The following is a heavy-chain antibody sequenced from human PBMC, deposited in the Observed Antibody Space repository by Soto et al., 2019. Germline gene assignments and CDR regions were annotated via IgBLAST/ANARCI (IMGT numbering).Heavy chain of an antibody. V-gene: IGHV6-1*01. CDR2: TFYRSKWYN. Sequence: ILSLSCAMSGYSVSSNSAAWNWIIQSPSRGHEWLGRTFYRSKWYNDYAVSVNSRITINPDTSKNQFSLQLNSVTPEDTAVYYCARASSRVAMIIYFYYYVMDVWGPGTPVTVSS. CDR3: ARASSRVAMIIYFYYYVMDV. CDR1: GYSVSSNSAA. J-gene: IGHJ6*02. D-gene: IGHD5-12*01.